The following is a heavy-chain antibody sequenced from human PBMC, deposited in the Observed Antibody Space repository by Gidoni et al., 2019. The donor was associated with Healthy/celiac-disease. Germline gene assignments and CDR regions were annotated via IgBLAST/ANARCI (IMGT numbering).Heavy chain of an antibody. D-gene: IGHD5-12*01. CDR1: GYTITALS. V-gene: IGHV1-24*01. CDR2: FAPEDGET. CDR3: ATVGSRDGYNSAPNFDY. Sequence: QVQLVQSGAEVKKPGASGKVSCKVSGYTITALSMHWVRQAPGKGLEWMGGFAPEDGETIYAQKFQGRVTMTEDTSTDTAYMELSSLRSEDTAVYYCATVGSRDGYNSAPNFDYWGQGTLVTVSS. J-gene: IGHJ4*02.